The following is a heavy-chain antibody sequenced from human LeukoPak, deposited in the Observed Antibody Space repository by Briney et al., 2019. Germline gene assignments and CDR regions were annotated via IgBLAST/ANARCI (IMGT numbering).Heavy chain of an antibody. Sequence: GGSLRLSCAASGFTFSSYWMSWVRQTPGKGLEWVASIKQDGTEKYYVDSVRGRITISRDNAKNSLYLQMNSLRAEDTAVYYCARSPSGVLRYFDWPFDYWAREPWSPSPQ. J-gene: IGHJ4*02. CDR1: GFTFSSYW. D-gene: IGHD3-9*01. CDR3: ARSPSGVLRYFDWPFDY. CDR2: IKQDGTEK. V-gene: IGHV3-7*01.